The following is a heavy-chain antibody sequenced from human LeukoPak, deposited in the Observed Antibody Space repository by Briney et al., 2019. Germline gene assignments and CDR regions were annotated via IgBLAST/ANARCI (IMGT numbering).Heavy chain of an antibody. CDR3: AADPERLNWFDP. J-gene: IGHJ5*02. V-gene: IGHV1-58*02. CDR1: GFTFTSSA. Sequence: GASVKVSCKASGFTFTSSAMQWVRQARGQRLEWIGWIVVGSGNTNYAQKFQEGVTITRDMSTSTAYMELSSLRSEDTAVYYCAADPERLNWFDPWGQGTLVTVSS. D-gene: IGHD1-1*01. CDR2: IVVGSGNT.